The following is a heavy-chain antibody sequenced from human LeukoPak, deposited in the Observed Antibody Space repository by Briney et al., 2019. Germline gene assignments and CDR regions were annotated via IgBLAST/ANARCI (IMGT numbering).Heavy chain of an antibody. J-gene: IGHJ3*02. V-gene: IGHV3-74*01. Sequence: GGSLRLSCAASGFTFSSYWMHWVRQVPGKGLVWVSRINSDGSSTSYADSVKGRFTISRDNAKNTLYVQMHSLRAEDTAVYYCSTGSGHAFDIWGRGTMVTVSS. D-gene: IGHD3-10*01. CDR1: GFTFSSYW. CDR2: INSDGSST. CDR3: STGSGHAFDI.